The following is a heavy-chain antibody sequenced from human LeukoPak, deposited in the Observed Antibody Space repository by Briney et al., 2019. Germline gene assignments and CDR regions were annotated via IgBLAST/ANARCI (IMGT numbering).Heavy chain of an antibody. Sequence: PGGSLTLSCAAAGFSSSNYWMSWVSQAPGKGMEWVANIKQDGSMKGYVDSVKGRFTISRDNAKNSLYLQMNSLRADDTAVYYCVHVPLPGEDDAFDIWGQGTMVTVSS. J-gene: IGHJ3*02. CDR3: VHVPLPGEDDAFDI. V-gene: IGHV3-7*01. CDR2: IKQDGSMK. CDR1: GFSSSNYW.